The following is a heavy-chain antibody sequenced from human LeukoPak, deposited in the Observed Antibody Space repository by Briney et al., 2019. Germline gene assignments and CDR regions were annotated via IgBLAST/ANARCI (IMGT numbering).Heavy chain of an antibody. CDR2: INHSGST. Sequence: SETLSLTCAVYGGSFSGYYWSWIRQPPGKGLEWIGEINHSGSTNYNPSLKSRVTISVDTSKNQFSLKLSSVTAADTAVYYCARGYSSGYTRYYYFDYWGQGTLVTVSS. CDR1: GGSFSGYY. V-gene: IGHV4-34*01. J-gene: IGHJ4*02. D-gene: IGHD3-22*01. CDR3: ARGYSSGYTRYYYFDY.